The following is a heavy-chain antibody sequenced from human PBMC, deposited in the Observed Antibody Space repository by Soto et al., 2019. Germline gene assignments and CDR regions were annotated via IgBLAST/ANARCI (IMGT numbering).Heavy chain of an antibody. Sequence: ASVKVSCKASGYTFTGYYMHWVRQAPGQGLEWMGWINPNSGGTNYAQKFQGWVTMTRDTSISTAYMELSRLRSDDTAVYYCARAGYCSSTSCYGDAFDIWGQGTMVTVSS. J-gene: IGHJ3*02. CDR3: ARAGYCSSTSCYGDAFDI. CDR2: INPNSGGT. D-gene: IGHD2-2*01. V-gene: IGHV1-2*04. CDR1: GYTFTGYY.